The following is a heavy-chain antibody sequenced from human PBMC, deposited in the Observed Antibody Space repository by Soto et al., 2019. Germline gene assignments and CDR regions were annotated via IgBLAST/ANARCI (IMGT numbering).Heavy chain of an antibody. Sequence: TGGSLRLSCAASGFTFSSDGMHWVRQAPGKGLEWVAVIWYDGSNKYYADSVKGRFTISRDNSKDSLYLQMNSLRAEDTAVYYCARDSDWAFDYWGQGTLVTVSS. CDR2: IWYDGSNK. D-gene: IGHD3-9*01. J-gene: IGHJ4*02. CDR3: ARDSDWAFDY. CDR1: GFTFSSDG. V-gene: IGHV3-33*01.